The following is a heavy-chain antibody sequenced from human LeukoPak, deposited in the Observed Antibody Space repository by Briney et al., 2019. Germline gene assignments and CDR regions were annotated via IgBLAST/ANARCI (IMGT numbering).Heavy chain of an antibody. CDR2: IYYSGST. D-gene: IGHD6-13*01. CDR1: GRSISSSTYY. CDR3: ARIAAAGNDAFDI. J-gene: IGHJ3*02. Sequence: PSQTLSLTCTVSGRSISSSTYYWGWIRQPPGKGLEWIGSIYYSGSTYYNPSLKSRVTISVDTSKNQFSLKLSSVTAADTAVYYCARIAAAGNDAFDIWGQGTMVTVSS. V-gene: IGHV4-39*01.